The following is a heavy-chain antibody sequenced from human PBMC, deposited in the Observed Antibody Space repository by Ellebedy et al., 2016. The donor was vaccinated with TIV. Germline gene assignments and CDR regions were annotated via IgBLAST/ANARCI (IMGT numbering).Heavy chain of an antibody. CDR1: GGAFSSFA. Sequence: AASVKVSCKPSGGAFSSFAVSWVRQAPGQGLEWMGGIIPILGMTNYAQKFQGRVTITADKSTGTAYMELSSLRSEDTAVYYCARGAMMHPPHDSWGQGTLVTVSS. V-gene: IGHV1-69*10. CDR2: IIPILGMT. CDR3: ARGAMMHPPHDS. D-gene: IGHD3-16*01. J-gene: IGHJ4*02.